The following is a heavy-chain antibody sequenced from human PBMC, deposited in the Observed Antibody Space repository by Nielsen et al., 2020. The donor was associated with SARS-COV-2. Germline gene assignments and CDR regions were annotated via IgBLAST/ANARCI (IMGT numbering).Heavy chain of an antibody. V-gene: IGHV1-18*04. Sequence: ASVKVSCKASGYTFTGYYMHWVRRAPGQGLEWMGWISAYNGNTNYAQKLQGRVTMTTDTSTSTAYMELRSLRSDDTAVYYCARDDVDTAMVWGQGTLVTVSS. CDR1: GYTFTGYY. J-gene: IGHJ4*02. CDR3: ARDDVDTAMV. D-gene: IGHD5-18*01. CDR2: ISAYNGNT.